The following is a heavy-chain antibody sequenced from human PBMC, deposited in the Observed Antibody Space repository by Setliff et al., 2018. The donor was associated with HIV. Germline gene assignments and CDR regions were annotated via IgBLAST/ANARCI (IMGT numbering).Heavy chain of an antibody. V-gene: IGHV1-69*13. J-gene: IGHJ4*02. CDR3: ARGDMIAFGGVGPFDY. D-gene: IGHD3-16*01. CDR2: IIPIFGTA. Sequence: SVTVSCKASGGIFSNYAINWVRLAPGQGLEWMGGIIPIFGTADYAQRFQGRVTITADESTSTAYMELSSLRSADTAVYYCARGDMIAFGGVGPFDYWGQGTLVTVSS. CDR1: GGIFSNYA.